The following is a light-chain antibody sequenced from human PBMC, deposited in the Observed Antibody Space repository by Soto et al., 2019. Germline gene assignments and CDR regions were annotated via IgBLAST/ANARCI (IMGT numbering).Light chain of an antibody. J-gene: IGKJ2*01. CDR1: QTISIY. Sequence: DIRMTQSPSSLSASVGDRVTITCRASQTISIYLNWYQVKPGKAPNLLIYGATRLQTVVPSRFTGSAAVTEFSLTITGLQPEDLATYFCQESDSFPYTFGQGTKLEIK. CDR2: GAT. CDR3: QESDSFPYT. V-gene: IGKV1-39*01.